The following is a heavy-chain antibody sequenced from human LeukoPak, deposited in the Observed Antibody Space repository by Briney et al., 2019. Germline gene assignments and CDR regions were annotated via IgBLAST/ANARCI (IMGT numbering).Heavy chain of an antibody. Sequence: AGGSLRLSCAASGFTFSSYGMHWVRQAPGKGLEWVAVISYDGSNKYYADSVKGRFTISRDNAKNSLYLQMNSLRAEDTAVYYCARDQSTYYDSSGYPWWGQGTLVTVSS. V-gene: IGHV3-30*03. J-gene: IGHJ4*02. CDR3: ARDQSTYYDSSGYPW. CDR1: GFTFSSYG. CDR2: ISYDGSNK. D-gene: IGHD3-22*01.